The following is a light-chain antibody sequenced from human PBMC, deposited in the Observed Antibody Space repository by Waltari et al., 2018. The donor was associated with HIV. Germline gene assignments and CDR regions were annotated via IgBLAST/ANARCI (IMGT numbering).Light chain of an antibody. CDR3: QQYYTTPPYT. CDR2: RAS. CDR1: QSVLFSSNNKNY. J-gene: IGKJ2*01. Sequence: DIVMTQSPDSLAVSLGERATINCKSSQSVLFSSNNKNYLAWYQQKPGQPPKLLIYRASTRESGVPDRFSGSGSGTDFTLTISSLQAEDVVVYYCQQYYTTPPYTFGQGTKLEIK. V-gene: IGKV4-1*01.